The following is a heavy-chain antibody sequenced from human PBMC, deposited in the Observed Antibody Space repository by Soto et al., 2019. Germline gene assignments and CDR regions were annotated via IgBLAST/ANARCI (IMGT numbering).Heavy chain of an antibody. CDR1: GSSFSSYY. CDR3: ARAYSTYYYYYGMDV. CDR2: LYTSGST. D-gene: IGHD4-4*01. Sequence: SETLSLTCTVSGSSFSSYYCSWLRQPAGKGLEWMGLLYTSGSTNYNPSLHIRISMSVDTSTNQFSLKLSSVTAADTAVYYCARAYSTYYYYYGMDVWGQGTTVT. V-gene: IGHV4-4*07. J-gene: IGHJ6*02.